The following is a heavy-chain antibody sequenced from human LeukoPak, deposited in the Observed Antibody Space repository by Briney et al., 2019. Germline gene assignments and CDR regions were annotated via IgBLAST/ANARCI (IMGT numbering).Heavy chain of an antibody. CDR3: ARDVELSTNDPRGYFDY. V-gene: IGHV3-66*01. J-gene: IGHJ4*02. D-gene: IGHD1-7*01. Sequence: PGGSLRLSCAAPGFTVSGNYMSWVRQAPGKGLELVSVINNDGSIYDAASVKGRFTISRDNFMNTLFLEMNSLRAEDTAVYYCARDVELSTNDPRGYFDYWGQGTLVAVSS. CDR1: GFTVSGNY. CDR2: INNDGSI.